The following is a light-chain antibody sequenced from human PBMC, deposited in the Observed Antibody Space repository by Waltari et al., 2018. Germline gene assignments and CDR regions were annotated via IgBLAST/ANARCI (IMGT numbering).Light chain of an antibody. CDR1: QGIGSW. J-gene: IGKJ4*01. V-gene: IGKV1-27*01. CDR2: WAS. Sequence: DIQMTQSPSSVSASVGDRVTITCRASQGIGSWLAWYQQKPGQPPKLLIHWASTRESGVPDRFSGSGSGTDFTLTISSLQAEDAAVYYCQQHYTAPITFGGGTKVEIK. CDR3: QQHYTAPIT.